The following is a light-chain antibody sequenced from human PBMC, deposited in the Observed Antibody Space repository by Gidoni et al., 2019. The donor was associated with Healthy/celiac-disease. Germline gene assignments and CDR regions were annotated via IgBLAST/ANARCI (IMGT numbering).Light chain of an antibody. CDR1: QSVSSY. V-gene: IGKV3-11*01. CDR2: DAS. Sequence: EIVLTQSPSTLSLSPGERATLSCRASQSVSSYLAWYQQKPGKAPRLLIYDASNRATGIPARFSGSGSGTDFTITISSLEPEDFAVYYCQQRSNWPPSTFGGGTKVEIK. J-gene: IGKJ4*01. CDR3: QQRSNWPPST.